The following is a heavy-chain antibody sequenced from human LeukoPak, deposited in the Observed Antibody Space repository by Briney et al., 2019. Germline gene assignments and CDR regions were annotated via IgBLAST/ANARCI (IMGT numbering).Heavy chain of an antibody. CDR2: ISRTSRTL. Sequence: GGSLRLSCAASGFRFSTYAMNWVRQAPGKGPEWISHISRTSRTLYYADSVKGRFTISRDNAKNSLYLQMNSLRDEDTAVYYCVRDFGLWGQGTLVTVSS. CDR1: GFRFSTYA. CDR3: VRDFGL. V-gene: IGHV3-48*02. D-gene: IGHD3-16*01. J-gene: IGHJ4*02.